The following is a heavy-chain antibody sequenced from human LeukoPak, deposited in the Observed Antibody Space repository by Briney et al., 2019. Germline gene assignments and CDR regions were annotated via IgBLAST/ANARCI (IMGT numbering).Heavy chain of an antibody. CDR1: GFTFSDYY. CDR3: ARDGARVRYSGYAGAIDY. CDR2: ISSSGSTI. D-gene: IGHD5-12*01. V-gene: IGHV3-11*01. J-gene: IGHJ4*02. Sequence: GGSLRLTCAASGFTFSDYYMSWIGQAPGKGLERVAYISSSGSTIYYADSVKGRFTISRDNAKNSLYLQMNSLRAEDTAVYYCARDGARVRYSGYAGAIDYWGQGTLVTVSS.